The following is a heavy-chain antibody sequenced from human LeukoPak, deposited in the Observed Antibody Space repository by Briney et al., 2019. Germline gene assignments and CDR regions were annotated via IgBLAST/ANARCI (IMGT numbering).Heavy chain of an antibody. V-gene: IGHV3-21*01. CDR1: GFTFSSYS. CDR3: ARDRADDGFDY. D-gene: IGHD4-17*01. Sequence: GGSLRLSCAASGFTFSSYSMNWVRQAPGKGLEWVSSISSSTSHIHYADSVKGRFTISRDTAKNLLFLQTNSLRAEDTAVYYCARDRADDGFDYWGQGTLVTVSS. CDR2: ISSSTSHI. J-gene: IGHJ4*02.